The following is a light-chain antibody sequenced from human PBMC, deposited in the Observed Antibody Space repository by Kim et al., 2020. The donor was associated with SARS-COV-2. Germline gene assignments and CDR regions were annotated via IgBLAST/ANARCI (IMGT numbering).Light chain of an antibody. CDR2: GVS. CDR3: SSYAGSDNYV. J-gene: IGLJ1*01. CDR1: SSDVGGYNY. Sequence: GQSVTISWTGTSSDVGGYNYVAWYQQHPGKAPKLMVYGVSKRPSGVPDRFSGSKSDNTASLTVSGLQAEDEADYYCSSYAGSDNYVFGTGTKVTVL. V-gene: IGLV2-8*01.